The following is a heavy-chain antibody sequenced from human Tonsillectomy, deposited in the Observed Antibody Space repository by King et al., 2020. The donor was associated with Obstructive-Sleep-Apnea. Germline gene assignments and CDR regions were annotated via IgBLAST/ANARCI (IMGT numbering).Heavy chain of an antibody. D-gene: IGHD1-14*01. CDR2: MNPNSGNT. CDR3: ARGSRTFDI. V-gene: IGHV1-8*01. J-gene: IGHJ3*02. CDR1: GYTFTSFD. Sequence: QLVQSGAEVKKPGASVKVSCKASGYTFTSFDIIWVRQATGQGLEGMGWMNPNSGNTGYAQKFQGRVIMTRNTSINTAYMELSSLRSEDTAIYYCARGSRTFDIWGQGTVVTVSS.